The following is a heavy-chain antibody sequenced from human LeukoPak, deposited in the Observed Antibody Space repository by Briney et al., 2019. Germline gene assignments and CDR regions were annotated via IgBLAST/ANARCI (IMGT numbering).Heavy chain of an antibody. CDR2: IHYAGAT. D-gene: IGHD3-9*01. V-gene: IGHV4-34*01. CDR1: GGSITGYY. Sequence: SETLSLTCAVYGGSITGYYWSWIRQTPGRGLEWVGEIHYAGATSYNPSLKSRATISTDTSKNQFSLRLSSVTAADTAVYYCARGNILTGYCFDFWGQGALVTVYS. CDR3: ARGNILTGYCFDF. J-gene: IGHJ4*02.